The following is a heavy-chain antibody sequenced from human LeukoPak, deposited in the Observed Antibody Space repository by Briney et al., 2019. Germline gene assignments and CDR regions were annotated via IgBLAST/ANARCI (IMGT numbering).Heavy chain of an antibody. D-gene: IGHD4-23*01. J-gene: IGHJ4*02. V-gene: IGHV4-34*01. CDR1: GFSFTDHY. Sequence: GSLRLSCTVSGFSFTDHYMEWVRQAPGKGLEWIGEINHSGSTNYNPSLKSRVTISVDTSKNQFSLKLSSVTAADTAVYYCGRLYGYGGNSGYWGQGTLVTVSS. CDR3: GRLYGYGGNSGY. CDR2: INHSGST.